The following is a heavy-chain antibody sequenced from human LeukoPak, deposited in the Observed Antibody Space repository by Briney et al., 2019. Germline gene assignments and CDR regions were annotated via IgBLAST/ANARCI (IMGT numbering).Heavy chain of an antibody. CDR3: ARSSVGATKGGTTGFDY. J-gene: IGHJ4*02. D-gene: IGHD1-26*01. CDR1: GYTFTSYY. CDR2: INPSGGST. Sequence: ASVKVSCKASGYTFTSYYMHCVRQAPGQGLEWMGIINPSGGSTSYAQKFQGRVTMTRDMSTSTVYMELSSLRSEDTAVYYCARSSVGATKGGTTGFDYWGQGTLVTVSS. V-gene: IGHV1-46*01.